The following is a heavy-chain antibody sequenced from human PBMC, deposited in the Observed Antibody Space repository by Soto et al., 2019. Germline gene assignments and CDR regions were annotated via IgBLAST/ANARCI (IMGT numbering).Heavy chain of an antibody. D-gene: IGHD3-16*01. J-gene: IGHJ4*02. Sequence: GGSLRLSCAASGFTFSNYWMSWVRQFPGKGLEWLANIKRDGSETTYGDSVKGRFTISRDNAKSSLYLQMNSLRVEDTAVYYCARDGRRTVYAFRGVDFDYWGQGIQVTVSS. CDR3: ARDGRRTVYAFRGVDFDY. CDR2: IKRDGSET. V-gene: IGHV3-7*01. CDR1: GFTFSNYW.